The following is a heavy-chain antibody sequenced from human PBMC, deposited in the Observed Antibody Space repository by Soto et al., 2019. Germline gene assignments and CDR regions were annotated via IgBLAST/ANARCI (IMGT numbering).Heavy chain of an antibody. CDR1: GFIFSSFG. CDR2: IWYDGSNT. D-gene: IGHD7-27*01. CDR3: VRDLLGSGGHFDY. J-gene: IGHJ4*02. Sequence: GESLKISCAASGFIFSSFGMHWVRQAPGKGLEWVAHIWYDGSNTYYADSVKGRFTISRDNSRNTVYLQMNSLRAEDTAVYHCVRDLLGSGGHFDYWGQGTPVTVS. V-gene: IGHV3-33*01.